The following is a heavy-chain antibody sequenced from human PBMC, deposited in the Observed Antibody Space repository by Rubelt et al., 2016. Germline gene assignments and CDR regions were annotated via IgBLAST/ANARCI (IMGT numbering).Heavy chain of an antibody. CDR1: GGSISSYY. J-gene: IGHJ4*02. D-gene: IGHD2-2*01. CDR2: IYYSGST. V-gene: IGHV4-59*08. CDR3: ARLGLGEYQLLSYFDY. Sequence: QVQLQESGPGLVKPSETLSLTCTVSGGSISSYYWSWIRQPPGKGLEWIGYIYYSGSTNYNPSLKSRVTISVDTSKNQFSLKLSSATAADTAAYYCARLGLGEYQLLSYFDYWGQGTLVTVSS.